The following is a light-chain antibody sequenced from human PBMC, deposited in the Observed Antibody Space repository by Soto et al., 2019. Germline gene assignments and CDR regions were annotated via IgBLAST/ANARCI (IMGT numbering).Light chain of an antibody. CDR3: QQYAGSPWT. J-gene: IGKJ1*01. V-gene: IGKV3-20*01. CDR1: QTISSTY. CDR2: GAS. Sequence: EMVLTQSPGTLSLSPGESATLSCRASQTISSTYLAWYQQKPGQAPGLLIYGASNRATGIPDRFSGGGSGTDFTLTISRLEPEDFAVYYCQQYAGSPWTFGQGTKVDI.